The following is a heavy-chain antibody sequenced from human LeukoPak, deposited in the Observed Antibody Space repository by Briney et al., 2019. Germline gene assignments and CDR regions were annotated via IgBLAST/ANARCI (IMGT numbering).Heavy chain of an antibody. D-gene: IGHD3/OR15-3a*01. CDR2: IYYNANT. Sequence: PSETLSLTCSVSGDSISRTDYYWAWVRQPPGKGLEWIGSIYYNANTHNSATLRSRVTMSIDTSRNRFSLNLSSLTATDTAVNYCAAVVSDCSLPTCHKGWFDPWGQGLLLTVSS. CDR1: GDSISRTDYY. J-gene: IGHJ5*02. V-gene: IGHV4-39*07. CDR3: AAVVSDCSLPTCHKGWFDP.